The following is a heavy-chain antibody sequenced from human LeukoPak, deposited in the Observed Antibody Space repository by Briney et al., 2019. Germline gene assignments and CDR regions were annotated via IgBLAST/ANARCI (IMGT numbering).Heavy chain of an antibody. D-gene: IGHD1-26*01. J-gene: IGHJ5*02. Sequence: ASVKVSCKASGYTFTSYYMHWVRQAPGQGLEWMGIINPSGGSTSYAQKFQGRVTMTEDTSTDTAYMELSSLRSEDTAVYYCARDRWLVGATTRWFDPWGQGTLVTVSS. CDR3: ARDRWLVGATTRWFDP. CDR2: INPSGGST. CDR1: GYTFTSYY. V-gene: IGHV1-46*01.